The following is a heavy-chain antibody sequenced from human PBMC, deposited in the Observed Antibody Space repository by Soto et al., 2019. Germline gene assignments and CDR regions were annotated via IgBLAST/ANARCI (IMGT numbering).Heavy chain of an antibody. V-gene: IGHV3-30-3*01. J-gene: IGHJ4*02. Sequence: VQLVESGGGVVQPGRSLRLSCAASGFTFSSYAMHWVRQAPGKGLEWVAVISYDGSNKYYADSVKGRFTISRDNSKNTLYLQMNSLRAEDTAVYYCASGSGYYHGPLDYWGQGTLVTVSS. CDR3: ASGSGYYHGPLDY. CDR1: GFTFSSYA. D-gene: IGHD3-22*01. CDR2: ISYDGSNK.